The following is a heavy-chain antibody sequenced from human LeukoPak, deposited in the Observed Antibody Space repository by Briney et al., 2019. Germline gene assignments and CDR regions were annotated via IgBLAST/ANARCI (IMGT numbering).Heavy chain of an antibody. CDR2: ISYDGSNK. Sequence: GGSLRLSCAASGFTFSSYAMHWVRQAPGKGLEWVAVISYDGSNKYYADSVKGRFTISRDNSKNTLYLQMNSLRAEDTAVYYCAKSSRIAAAGNPSDSFDYWGQGALVTVSS. CDR1: GFTFSSYA. CDR3: AKSSRIAAAGNPSDSFDY. D-gene: IGHD6-13*01. V-gene: IGHV3-30-3*02. J-gene: IGHJ4*02.